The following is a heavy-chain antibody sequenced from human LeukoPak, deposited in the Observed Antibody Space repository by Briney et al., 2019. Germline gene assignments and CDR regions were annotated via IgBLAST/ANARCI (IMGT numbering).Heavy chain of an antibody. V-gene: IGHV1-8*03. CDR3: ARGLSPLWGEATDAFDI. Sequence: ASVKVSCKASGYTFTSYDINWVRQATGQGLEWMGWMNPNSGNAGYAQKFQGRVTITRNTSISTAYMELSSLRSEDTAVYYCARGLSPLWGEATDAFDIWGQGTMVTVSS. CDR1: GYTFTSYD. J-gene: IGHJ3*02. CDR2: MNPNSGNA. D-gene: IGHD2-21*01.